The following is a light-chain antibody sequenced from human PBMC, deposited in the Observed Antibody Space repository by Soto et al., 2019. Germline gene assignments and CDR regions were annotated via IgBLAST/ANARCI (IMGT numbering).Light chain of an antibody. CDR1: QSVSSSY. V-gene: IGKV3-20*01. J-gene: IGKJ2*01. CDR2: GVS. Sequence: EIVLTQSPGTFSLSPGERATLSCRASQSVSSSYLAWYKQKPGQAPRLLIYGVSSRATGIPDRFSGSGSGTDFTLTISRLEPEDFAVYYCQQHDSSPPYTFGQGTRLEIK. CDR3: QQHDSSPPYT.